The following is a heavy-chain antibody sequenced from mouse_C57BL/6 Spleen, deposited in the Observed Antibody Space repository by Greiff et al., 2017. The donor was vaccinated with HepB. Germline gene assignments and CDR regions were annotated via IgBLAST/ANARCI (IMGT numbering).Heavy chain of an antibody. CDR1: GFTFSDYY. V-gene: IGHV5-16*01. D-gene: IGHD1-1*01. CDR2: INYDGSST. CDR3: ARGGITTVPFDY. J-gene: IGHJ2*01. Sequence: EVMLVESEGGLVQPGSSMKLSCTASGFTFSDYYMAWVRQVPEKGLEWVANINYDGSSTYYLDSLKSRFIISRDNAKNILYLQMSSLKSEDTATYYCARGGITTVPFDYWGQGTTLTVSS.